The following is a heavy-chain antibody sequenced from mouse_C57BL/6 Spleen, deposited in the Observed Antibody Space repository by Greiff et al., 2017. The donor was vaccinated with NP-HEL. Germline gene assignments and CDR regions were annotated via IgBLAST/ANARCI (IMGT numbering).Heavy chain of an antibody. CDR1: GYTFTSYW. Sequence: QVQLKQPGAELVKPGASVKLSCKASGYTFTSYWMHWVKQRPGQGLEWIGMIHPNSGSTNYNEKFKSKATLTVDKSSSTAYMQLSSLTSEDSAVYYCARSRDMITTAPAWFAYWGQGTLVTVSA. D-gene: IGHD2-4*01. CDR3: ARSRDMITTAPAWFAY. V-gene: IGHV1-64*01. CDR2: IHPNSGST. J-gene: IGHJ3*01.